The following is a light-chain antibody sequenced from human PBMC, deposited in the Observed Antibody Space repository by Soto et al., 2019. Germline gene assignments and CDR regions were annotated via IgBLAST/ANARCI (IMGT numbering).Light chain of an antibody. V-gene: IGKV3-15*01. CDR2: GAS. CDR1: QSVKTK. CDR3: QQYNDWPPA. Sequence: ETVMTQSPATLSLSPGDRATLSSRASQSVKTKLAWYQQKPGQAPRFLIYGASTRATGIPARFRGSGSGTEFTLTIDSLQSEDCAVYYCQQYNDWPPAFGGGTKVEIK. J-gene: IGKJ4*01.